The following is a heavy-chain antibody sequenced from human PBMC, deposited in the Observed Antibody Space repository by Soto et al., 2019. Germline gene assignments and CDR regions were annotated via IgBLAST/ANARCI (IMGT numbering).Heavy chain of an antibody. D-gene: IGHD3-3*01. CDR2: IKSKTDGGTT. CDR1: GFTFSNAW. J-gene: IGHJ4*02. CDR3: TTDYRVSRFLEWAGAP. V-gene: IGHV3-15*01. Sequence: EVQLVESGGGLVKPGGSLRLSCAASGFTFSNAWMSWVRQAPGKGLEWVGRIKSKTDGGTTDDAVPVKGRFTISRDDLKITLYLQMNSLKNEDTAVYYCTTDYRVSRFLEWAGAPWGQGTLVTVSS.